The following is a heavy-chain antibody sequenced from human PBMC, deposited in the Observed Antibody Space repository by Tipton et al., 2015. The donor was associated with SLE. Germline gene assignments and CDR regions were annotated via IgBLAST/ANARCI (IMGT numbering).Heavy chain of an antibody. V-gene: IGHV3-33*06. Sequence: SLRLSCAASGITVSSNYMNWVRQAPGKGLEWVAVIWYDGSNKYYADSVKGRFTISRDNSKNTLYLQMNSLRAEDTAVDYCAKEGSGYSSGWYGGYYYGMDVWGQGTTVTVSS. CDR3: AKEGSGYSSGWYGGYYYGMDV. CDR1: GITVSSNY. D-gene: IGHD6-19*01. CDR2: IWYDGSNK. J-gene: IGHJ6*02.